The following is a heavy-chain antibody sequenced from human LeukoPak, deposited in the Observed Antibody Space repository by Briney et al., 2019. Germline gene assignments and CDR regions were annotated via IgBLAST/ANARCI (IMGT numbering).Heavy chain of an antibody. V-gene: IGHV1-2*06. CDR3: ASGYYDSSGYYHTDY. Sequence: ASVKVSCKXSGYTFTGYYLHWVRQAPGQGLEWMGRINPSTGGTNYAQNFQGRVTMTRDASIGTAYMELSSLRSEDTAVYYCASGYYDSSGYYHTDYWGQGTLVTVSS. D-gene: IGHD3-22*01. CDR1: GYTFTGYY. CDR2: INPSTGGT. J-gene: IGHJ4*02.